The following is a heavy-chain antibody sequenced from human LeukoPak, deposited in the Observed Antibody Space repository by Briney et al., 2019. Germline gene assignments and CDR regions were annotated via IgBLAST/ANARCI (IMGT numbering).Heavy chain of an antibody. D-gene: IGHD2-15*01. J-gene: IGHJ5*02. V-gene: IGHV1-3*01. CDR1: GYNFSSST. CDR2: INAGNGNT. Sequence: ASVKVSCKASGYNFSSSTIHWVRQAPGQRLEWMGWINAGNGNTKYSQKFQGRVTITRDTSASTAYMELSSLRSEDTAVYYCARDLGGFDPWGQGTLVTVSS. CDR3: ARDLGGFDP.